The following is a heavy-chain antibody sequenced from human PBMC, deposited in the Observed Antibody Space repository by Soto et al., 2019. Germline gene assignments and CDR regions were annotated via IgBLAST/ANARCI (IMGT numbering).Heavy chain of an antibody. D-gene: IGHD4-17*01. V-gene: IGHV3-15*01. J-gene: IGHJ4*02. CDR3: TTDEPSYGERGY. Sequence: PGGSLRLSCAASGFTFSNAWMSWVHQAPGKGLEWVGRIKSKTDGGTTDYAAPVKGRFTISRDDSKITLYLQINSLKTEDTAVYYCTTDEPSYGERGYWGQGTLVSVSS. CDR1: GFTFSNAW. CDR2: IKSKTDGGTT.